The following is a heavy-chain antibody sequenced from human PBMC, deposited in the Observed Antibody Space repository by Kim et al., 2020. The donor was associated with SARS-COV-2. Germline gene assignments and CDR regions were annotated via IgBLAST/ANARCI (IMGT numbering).Heavy chain of an antibody. CDR3: ARAYPGIAEIDF. CDR2: ISPSSDYM. J-gene: IGHJ4*02. D-gene: IGHD2-21*01. V-gene: IGHV3-21*01. CDR1: GFDFGAYS. Sequence: GGSLRLSCAASGFDFGAYSMNWVRQPPGKGLEWVSSISPSSDYMYYSDSLRARFSISRDNAKRSLSLLMDSLGVEDTAVYYCARAYPGIAEIDFWGPGTL.